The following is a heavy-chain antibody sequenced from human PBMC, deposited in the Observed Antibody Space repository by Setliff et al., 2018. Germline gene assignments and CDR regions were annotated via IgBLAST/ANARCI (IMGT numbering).Heavy chain of an antibody. CDR3: VKGTLPYCTGPTCYPLDH. J-gene: IGHJ4*02. CDR2: ITSSGRDT. D-gene: IGHD2-8*02. V-gene: IGHV3-23*01. CDR1: GFTFDVYA. Sequence: GGSLRLSCAASGFTFDVYAMGWVRQAPGKGLEWVSVITSSGRDTYYTDSVKGRFTISRDNSDNTLYLQMNSLRDADTAIYYCVKGTLPYCTGPTCYPLDHWGQGTLVTVSS.